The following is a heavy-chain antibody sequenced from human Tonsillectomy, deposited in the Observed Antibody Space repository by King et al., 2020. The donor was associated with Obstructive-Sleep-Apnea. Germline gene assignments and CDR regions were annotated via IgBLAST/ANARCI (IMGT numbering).Heavy chain of an antibody. V-gene: IGHV4-30-4*07. CDR2: IYYSGST. CDR1: GGSISSGGYS. CDR3: ARGPSLVTLYYCDY. J-gene: IGHJ4*02. Sequence: VQLQESGPGLVKPSQTLSLTCSVSGGSISSGGYSWSWIRQPPGKGLEWIGYIYYSGSTYYNPSLKSRVDISVDKSKNQFSLKLRSVTAADTAVYYCARGPSLVTLYYCDYWGQGTLVTVSS. D-gene: IGHD2-21*02.